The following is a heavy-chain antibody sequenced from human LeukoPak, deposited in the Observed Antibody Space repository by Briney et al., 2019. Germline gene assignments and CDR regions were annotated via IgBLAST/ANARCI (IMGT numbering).Heavy chain of an antibody. CDR1: AGSISSGDFY. D-gene: IGHD3-9*01. J-gene: IGHJ5*02. V-gene: IGHV4-30-4*01. CDR3: ARGLLRRDFDWSSGWFDP. Sequence: KPSETLSLTCTVSAGSISSGDFYWSWIRQPPGKGLEWIGYIFYSGRTYYNPSLKSRVTISVDTSKNQFSLKLSSVTAADTAVYYCARGLLRRDFDWSSGWFDPWGQGTLVTVSS. CDR2: IFYSGRT.